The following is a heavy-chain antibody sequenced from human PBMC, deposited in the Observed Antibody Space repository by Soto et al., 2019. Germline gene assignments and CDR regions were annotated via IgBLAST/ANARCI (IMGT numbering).Heavy chain of an antibody. CDR3: AKGTRSSYYYGMDV. D-gene: IGHD6-6*01. J-gene: IGHJ6*02. CDR1: GFTFDDDA. CDR2: LSWNGDYT. V-gene: IGHV3-9*01. Sequence: ELQLVESGGGLVQPGRSLRLSCAVSGFTFDDDAMHWVRQAPGKGLEWVSGLSWNGDYTGYADSVKGRFTISRDNTKNSLYLQMTSLRAEDTALYYCAKGTRSSYYYGMDVWGQGTTVTGSS.